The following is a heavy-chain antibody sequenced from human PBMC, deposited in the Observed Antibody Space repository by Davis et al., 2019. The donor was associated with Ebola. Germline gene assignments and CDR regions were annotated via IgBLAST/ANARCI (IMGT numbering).Heavy chain of an antibody. CDR2: IIPIFGTA. Sequence: SVKVSCKASGGTFSSYAISWVRQAPGQGLEWMGGIIPIFGTANYAQKFQGRVTITADESTSTAYMELSSLRSEDTAVYYCAREKADCTNGVCYDDYWGQGTLVTVSS. D-gene: IGHD2-8*01. CDR1: GGTFSSYA. CDR3: AREKADCTNGVCYDDY. J-gene: IGHJ4*02. V-gene: IGHV1-69*13.